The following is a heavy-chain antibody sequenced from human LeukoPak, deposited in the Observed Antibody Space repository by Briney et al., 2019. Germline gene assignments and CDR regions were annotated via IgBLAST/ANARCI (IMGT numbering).Heavy chain of an antibody. D-gene: IGHD3-22*01. CDR3: ARALTGYYDSSGYYSRDY. CDR1: GFTFSSYS. Sequence: PGGSLRLSCAASGFTFSSYSMNWVRQAPGKGLEWVSSISSSSSYIYYADSVKGRFTISRDNAKNSLYLQMNSLRAEDTAVYYCARALTGYYDSSGYYSRDYWGQGILVTVSS. J-gene: IGHJ4*02. CDR2: ISSSSSYI. V-gene: IGHV3-21*01.